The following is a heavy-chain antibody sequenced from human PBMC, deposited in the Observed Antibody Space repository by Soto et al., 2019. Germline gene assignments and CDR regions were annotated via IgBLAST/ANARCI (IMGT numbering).Heavy chain of an antibody. Sequence: EVQLLESGGGLVQPGGSLRLSCAASGFTFSSYAMSWVRQAPGKGLEWVSAISGSGGSTYYADSVKGRFTISRDNSKNTLYLQMNSLRAEDTALYYCAKGVRPPPYGSGSSLYYYYMDVWGKGTTVTVSS. CDR1: GFTFSSYA. CDR3: AKGVRPPPYGSGSSLYYYYMDV. D-gene: IGHD3-10*01. CDR2: ISGSGGST. V-gene: IGHV3-23*01. J-gene: IGHJ6*03.